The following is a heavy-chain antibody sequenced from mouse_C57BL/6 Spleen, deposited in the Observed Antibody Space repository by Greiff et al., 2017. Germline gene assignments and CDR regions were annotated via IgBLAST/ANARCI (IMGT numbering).Heavy chain of an antibody. CDR3: ARNGEWDIDY. CDR1: GYSFTGYY. CDR2: INPSTGGT. D-gene: IGHD3-3*01. J-gene: IGHJ2*01. Sequence: VQLQQSGPELVKPGASVKISCKASGYSFTGYYMNWVKQSPEKSLEWIGEINPSTGGTTYNQKFKAKATLTVDTSSSTAYMQLKSLTSEASAVYYCARNGEWDIDYWGQGTTLTVSS. V-gene: IGHV1-42*01.